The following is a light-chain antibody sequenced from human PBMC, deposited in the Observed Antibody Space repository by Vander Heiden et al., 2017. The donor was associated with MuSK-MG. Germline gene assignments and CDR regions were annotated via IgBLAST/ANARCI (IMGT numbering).Light chain of an antibody. CDR2: NGG. Sequence: QSALTQPASVSGSPGPSSTISCTGTNGDIGNYNYVSWYQQYPNKVPKLMIYNGGDRPSGVSNRFSGSKSGNTASLTISGLQADDEADYFCISDTSSSTLVFGGGTKLTVL. J-gene: IGLJ3*02. CDR1: NGDIGNYNY. V-gene: IGLV2-14*01. CDR3: ISDTSSSTLV.